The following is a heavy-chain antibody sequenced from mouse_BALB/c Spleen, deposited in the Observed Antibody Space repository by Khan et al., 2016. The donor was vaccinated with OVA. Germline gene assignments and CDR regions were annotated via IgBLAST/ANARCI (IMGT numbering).Heavy chain of an antibody. CDR3: ARGYGSSYNFDY. V-gene: IGHV1-9*01. CDR1: GYTFISYW. D-gene: IGHD1-1*01. Sequence: QVQLQQSGAELMKPGASVKISCKATGYTFISYWIEWIKQRPGHGPEWIGDILPGSDNTYYNENFKGKAKFTAGTSSNTTYMQLSSLTSEDSAVYYCARGYGSSYNFDYWGQGTTLTVSS. CDR2: ILPGSDNT. J-gene: IGHJ2*01.